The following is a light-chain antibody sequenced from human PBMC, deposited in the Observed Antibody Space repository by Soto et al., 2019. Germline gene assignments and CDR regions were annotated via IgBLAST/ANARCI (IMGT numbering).Light chain of an antibody. CDR2: EVS. J-gene: IGLJ3*02. V-gene: IGLV2-14*01. CDR3: SSYTSSSTRV. CDR1: SSDVGGYNY. Sequence: QSALTQPASVSGSPGQSFTISCTGTSSDVGGYNYVSWYQQHPGKAPKLLIYEVSNRPSGVSNRFSGSKSGNTASLTISGVQAEDEADYYCSSYTSSSTRVFGGGTKLTVL.